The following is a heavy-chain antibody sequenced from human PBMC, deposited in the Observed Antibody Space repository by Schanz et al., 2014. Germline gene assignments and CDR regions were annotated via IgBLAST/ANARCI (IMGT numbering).Heavy chain of an antibody. CDR1: GFTFNNFN. D-gene: IGHD2-15*01. J-gene: IGHJ5*01. CDR2: IGGSGDST. CDR3: SKDKQGSRSDDS. V-gene: IGHV3-23*04. Sequence: VQLVDSGGGLVKPGGSLRLSCAASGFTFNNFNMNWVRQAPGKGLEWVSGIGGSGDSTHYADSVKGRFIVSRDNSKNTLYLEMNRLRVDDTAVYYCSKDKQGSRSDDSWGQGTLVTVSS.